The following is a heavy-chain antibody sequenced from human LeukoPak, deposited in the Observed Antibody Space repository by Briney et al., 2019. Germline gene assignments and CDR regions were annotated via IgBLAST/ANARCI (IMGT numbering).Heavy chain of an antibody. CDR2: INNDGSST. CDR3: ARRGTGHGMDV. Sequence: GGSLRLSCAASGYTFGSYWMYWVRQAPGKGLVWVSRINNDGSSTIYADSVKGRFTISRDNAKNTLYLQMNSLRAEDTAVYYCARRGTGHGMDVWGQGTTVIVSS. D-gene: IGHD1-1*01. CDR1: GYTFGSYW. J-gene: IGHJ6*02. V-gene: IGHV3-74*01.